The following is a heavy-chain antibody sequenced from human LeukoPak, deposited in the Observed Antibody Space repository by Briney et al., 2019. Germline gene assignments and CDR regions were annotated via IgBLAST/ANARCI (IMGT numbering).Heavy chain of an antibody. Sequence: GRSLRLSCAASGFTFDDYAMHWVRQAPGKGLEWVSGISWNSGSIGYADSVKGRFTISRDNAKSSLYLQMNSLRDEDTAFYYCARGDGPTVTADYFQNWGQGTLVTVS. CDR3: ARGDGPTVTADYFQN. D-gene: IGHD4-17*01. J-gene: IGHJ1*01. CDR2: ISWNSGSI. V-gene: IGHV3-9*01. CDR1: GFTFDDYA.